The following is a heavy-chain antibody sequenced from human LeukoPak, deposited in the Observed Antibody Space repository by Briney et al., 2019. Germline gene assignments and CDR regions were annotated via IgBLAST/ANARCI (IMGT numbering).Heavy chain of an antibody. Sequence: GGSLRLSCAASGFIFSSYSMNWVRQAPGKGLEWVSYISSSSNTIYYADSVKGRFTISRDNAKNSLYLQMNSLRAEDTAVYFCARDHHRRLYDSQARDTFDIWGQGTMVTVSS. J-gene: IGHJ3*02. D-gene: IGHD3-22*01. CDR1: GFIFSSYS. CDR3: ARDHHRRLYDSQARDTFDI. CDR2: ISSSSNTI. V-gene: IGHV3-48*01.